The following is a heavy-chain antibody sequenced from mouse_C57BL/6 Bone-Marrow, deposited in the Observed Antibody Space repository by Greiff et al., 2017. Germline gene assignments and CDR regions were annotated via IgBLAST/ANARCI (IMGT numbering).Heavy chain of an antibody. CDR1: GYTFTSYW. J-gene: IGHJ2*01. CDR3: ARDHTVGTCDY. D-gene: IGHD1-1*01. V-gene: IGHV1-52*01. CDR2: IDPSDSET. Sequence: QVQLQQPGAELVRPGSSVKLSCKASGYTFTSYWMHWVKQRPIQGLEWIGNIDPSDSETHYNQKFKDKATLTVDKSSSTAYMQLSSLTSEDSAVYYCARDHTVGTCDYWGQGTTLTVSS.